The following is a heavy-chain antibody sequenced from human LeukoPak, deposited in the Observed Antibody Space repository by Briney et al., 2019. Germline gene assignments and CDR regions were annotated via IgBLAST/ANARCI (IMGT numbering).Heavy chain of an antibody. CDR3: AQGGIAAAGTFRFDP. Sequence: GGSLRLSCAASGFTFSSYAMSWVRQAPGEGLEWVSAISGSGGSTYYADSVKGRFTISRDNSKNTLYLQMNSLRAEDTAVYYCAQGGIAAAGTFRFDPWDQGTLVTVSS. CDR1: GFTFSSYA. CDR2: ISGSGGST. D-gene: IGHD6-13*01. J-gene: IGHJ5*02. V-gene: IGHV3-23*01.